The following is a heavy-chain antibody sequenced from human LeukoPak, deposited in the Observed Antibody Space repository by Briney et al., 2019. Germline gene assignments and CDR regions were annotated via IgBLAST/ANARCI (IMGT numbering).Heavy chain of an antibody. CDR1: GFSFDDYA. Sequence: GGSLRLSCVASGFSFDDYATHWVRQAPGKGLEWVSGISRSSGTIYSSDSVKGRFTISRDNAKNSVYLQMNSLRADDTAFYYCAKDSTPRGVQLAFYFDYWGQGALVTVSS. V-gene: IGHV3-9*01. J-gene: IGHJ4*02. CDR2: ISRSSGTI. D-gene: IGHD2-8*01. CDR3: AKDSTPRGVQLAFYFDY.